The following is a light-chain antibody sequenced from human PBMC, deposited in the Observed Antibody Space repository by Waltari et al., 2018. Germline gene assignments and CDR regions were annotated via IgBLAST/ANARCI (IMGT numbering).Light chain of an antibody. CDR3: CSYAGGSTPWV. CDR1: SSDVGSYNL. J-gene: IGLJ3*02. CDR2: EVN. Sequence: QSALTQPASVSGSPGQSITISCTGTSSDVGSYNLVSWYQQYPGKAPKLMIYEVNKRPSGVSHRFSGSKSGNTACLTVSGLQAEGEADYYCCSYAGGSTPWVFGGGTKLTVL. V-gene: IGLV2-23*02.